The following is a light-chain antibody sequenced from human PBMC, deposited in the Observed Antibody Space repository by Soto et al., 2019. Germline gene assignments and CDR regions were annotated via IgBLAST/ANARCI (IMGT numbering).Light chain of an antibody. CDR2: EVS. Sequence: QSALTQPASVSGSPGQSITISCTGTSSDVSGYNYVSWYQQHPGKAPKLMIYEVSNRPSGVSNRFSGSKFGNTASLTISGLQAEDEADYYCSSYTSSSTRVFGGGIKLTVL. CDR3: SSYTSSSTRV. V-gene: IGLV2-14*01. CDR1: SSDVSGYNY. J-gene: IGLJ3*02.